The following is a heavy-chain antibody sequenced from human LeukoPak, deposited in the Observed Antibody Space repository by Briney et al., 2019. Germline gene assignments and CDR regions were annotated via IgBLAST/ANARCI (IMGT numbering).Heavy chain of an antibody. CDR2: ISSSSSYT. D-gene: IGHD6-19*01. J-gene: IGHJ4*02. CDR3: ARDEFGSGWYMGY. Sequence: GGSLRLSCAASGFTFSDYYMSWIRQAPGKGLEWVPYISSSSSYTNYADSVKGRFTISRDNAKNSLYLQMNSLRAEDTAVYYCARDEFGSGWYMGYWGQGTLVTVSS. CDR1: GFTFSDYY. V-gene: IGHV3-11*06.